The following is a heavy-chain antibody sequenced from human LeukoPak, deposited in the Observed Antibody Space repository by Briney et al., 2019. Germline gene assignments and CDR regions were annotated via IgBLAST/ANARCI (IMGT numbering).Heavy chain of an antibody. Sequence: ASVKVSCEASGYTLTSYGINWVRQATGQGLEWMGWMNPNSGNTGYAQRFQGRVTMTRNTSISTAYMELSSLRSEDTAVYYCARAGGYSYGQAFDYWGQGTLVTVSS. CDR2: MNPNSGNT. D-gene: IGHD5-18*01. V-gene: IGHV1-8*01. J-gene: IGHJ4*02. CDR1: GYTLTSYG. CDR3: ARAGGYSYGQAFDY.